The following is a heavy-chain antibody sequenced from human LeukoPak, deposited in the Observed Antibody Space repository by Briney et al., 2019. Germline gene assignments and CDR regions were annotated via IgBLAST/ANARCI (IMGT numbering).Heavy chain of an antibody. D-gene: IGHD1-26*01. J-gene: IGHJ4*02. Sequence: GGSLRLSCTASGFTFSSYWMSWVRQAPGKGLEWAANIRQDGGLKHYVDSVKGRFTISRDNAENSLYLQMNSLRAEDTAVYYCAREIVGAIKSYFDYWGQGTLVTASS. V-gene: IGHV3-7*01. CDR2: IRQDGGLK. CDR1: GFTFSSYW. CDR3: AREIVGAIKSYFDY.